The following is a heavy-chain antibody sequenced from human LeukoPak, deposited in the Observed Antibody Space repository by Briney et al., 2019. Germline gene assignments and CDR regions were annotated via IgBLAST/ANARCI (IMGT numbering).Heavy chain of an antibody. CDR2: IYPDGRT. CDR1: GFTLTDNY. Sequence: GGSLRLSCAVSGFTLTDNYMSWVRQAPGKGVQWVSVIYPDGRTYYTDSVKGRFTISRDISRNTLLLQMNNLRADDTAVHYCARTNPVYGDYDYWGQGTLVTVSS. D-gene: IGHD4-17*01. CDR3: ARTNPVYGDYDY. J-gene: IGHJ4*02. V-gene: IGHV3-53*01.